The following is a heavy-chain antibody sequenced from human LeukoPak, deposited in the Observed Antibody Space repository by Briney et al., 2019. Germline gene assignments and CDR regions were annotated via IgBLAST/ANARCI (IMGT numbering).Heavy chain of an antibody. CDR2: IRYDGSNK. CDR1: GFTFSTYP. CDR3: AKDQWLSDYWYFDL. Sequence: GGSLRLSCAASGFTFSTYPMHWVRQAPGKGLEWVAFIRYDGSNKYYADSVKGRFTISRDNSKNTLYLQMNSLRAEDTAVYYCAKDQWLSDYWYFDLWGRGTLVTVSS. J-gene: IGHJ2*01. D-gene: IGHD6-19*01. V-gene: IGHV3-30*02.